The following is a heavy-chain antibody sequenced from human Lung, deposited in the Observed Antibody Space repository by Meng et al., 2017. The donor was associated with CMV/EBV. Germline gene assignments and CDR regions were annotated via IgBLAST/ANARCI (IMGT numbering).Heavy chain of an antibody. V-gene: IGHV4-59*01. CDR2: IYYSGST. J-gene: IGHJ5*02. D-gene: IGHD2-15*01. CDR1: GGYISSYF. CDR3: ARDLTRKVAWGFDP. Sequence: SXTXSLXXTVSGGYISSYFWSWIRQPPGKGLEWIGYIYYSGSTNYNPSHKSRVTISVDTSKNQSSLKLSSMTAADTAVYYCARDLTRKVAWGFDPWGQGTLVTVSS.